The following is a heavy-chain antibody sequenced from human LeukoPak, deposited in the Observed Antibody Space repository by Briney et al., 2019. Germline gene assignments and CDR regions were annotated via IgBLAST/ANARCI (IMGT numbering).Heavy chain of an antibody. Sequence: ASVKVSCKASGYTFTGYYMHWVRQAPGQGLEWMGWINPNSGGTNYAQKFQGRVTMTRDTSISTAYMELSRRRSDDTAVYYCARAMVRGVMVSYGMDVWGQGTTVTVSS. D-gene: IGHD3-10*01. V-gene: IGHV1-2*02. CDR1: GYTFTGYY. CDR3: ARAMVRGVMVSYGMDV. J-gene: IGHJ6*02. CDR2: INPNSGGT.